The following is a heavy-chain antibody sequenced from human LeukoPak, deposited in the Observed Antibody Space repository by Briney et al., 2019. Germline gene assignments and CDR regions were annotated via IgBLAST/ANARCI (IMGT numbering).Heavy chain of an antibody. V-gene: IGHV1-18*01. CDR1: GYTFTSYG. D-gene: IGHD3-22*01. CDR3: ARDWDYDSSGYYYIDY. CDR2: ISAYNGNT. J-gene: IGHJ4*02. Sequence: ASVKVSCKASGYTFTSYGISWVRQAPGQGLEWMGWISAYNGNTNYAQKLQGRVTMTTDTSTSTAYVELRSLRSDDTAVYYCARDWDYDSSGYYYIDYWGQGTLVTVSS.